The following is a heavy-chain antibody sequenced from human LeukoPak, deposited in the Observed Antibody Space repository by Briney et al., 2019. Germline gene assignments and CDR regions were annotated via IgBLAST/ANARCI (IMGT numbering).Heavy chain of an antibody. V-gene: IGHV3-23*01. Sequence: GGSLRLSCAASGFTFSSYGMSWVRQGPGKGLEWVSAIGGSGDTTYYADSVKGRFTISRDNSKNTLHLQMTSLRAEDTAVYYCAKDQADCSRSSCYERGFDFWGQGTLVTVSS. CDR1: GFTFSSYG. CDR2: IGGSGDTT. J-gene: IGHJ4*02. D-gene: IGHD2-2*01. CDR3: AKDQADCSRSSCYERGFDF.